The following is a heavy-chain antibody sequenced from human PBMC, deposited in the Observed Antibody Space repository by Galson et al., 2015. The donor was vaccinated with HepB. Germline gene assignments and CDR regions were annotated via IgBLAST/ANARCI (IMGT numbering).Heavy chain of an antibody. V-gene: IGHV3-15*01. CDR3: TTDHELGPLGY. J-gene: IGHJ4*02. CDR1: GFTFSNAW. D-gene: IGHD7-27*01. Sequence: SLRLSCAASGFTFSNAWMSWVRQAPGKGLEWVGRIKSKTDGGTTDYAAPVKGRFTISRDDSKNTLYLQMNSLKTEDTAVYYCTTDHELGPLGYWGQGTLVTVSS. CDR2: IKSKTDGGTT.